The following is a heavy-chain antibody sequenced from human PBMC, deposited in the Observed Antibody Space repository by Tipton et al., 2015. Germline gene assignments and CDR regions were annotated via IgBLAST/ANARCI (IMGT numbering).Heavy chain of an antibody. D-gene: IGHD3-9*01. J-gene: IGHJ4*02. CDR1: GDSISNYY. Sequence: TLSLTCTVSGDSISNYYWSWIRQPPGKELEWIGYIQYSGSTNYNPSLKSRVTISVDTSKTQFSLKMSSVTASDTAVYYCACQDYDSLTRDYQTVDYWGQGTVVTVSS. V-gene: IGHV4-59*08. CDR2: IQYSGST. CDR3: ACQDYDSLTRDYQTVDY.